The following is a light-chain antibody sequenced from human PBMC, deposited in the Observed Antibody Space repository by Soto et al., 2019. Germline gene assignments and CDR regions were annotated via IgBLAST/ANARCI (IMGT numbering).Light chain of an antibody. V-gene: IGKV1-5*03. Sequence: DIQMTQSPSTLSASAGDRVTITCRASQSISSWLAWYQQKPGKAPKLLIYKASNLESGVPSRFSGSGSGTEFTLTISXLQPDDFATYYCQQYNSYSSFGQGTKVDIK. CDR2: KAS. J-gene: IGKJ1*01. CDR1: QSISSW. CDR3: QQYNSYSS.